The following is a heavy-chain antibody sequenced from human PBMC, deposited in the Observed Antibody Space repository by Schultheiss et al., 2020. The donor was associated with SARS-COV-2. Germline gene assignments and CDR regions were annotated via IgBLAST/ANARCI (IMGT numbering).Heavy chain of an antibody. D-gene: IGHD3-10*01. V-gene: IGHV4-4*02. J-gene: IGHJ6*02. CDR1: GGSISSNNW. Sequence: SETLSLTCAVSGGSISSNNWWSWVRQPPGKGLEWIGEIYHSGSTNYNPSLKSRVTISVDKSKNQFSLKLSSVTAADTAVYYCASFGRYGSGSYLGYYYGMDVWGQGTTVTVSS. CDR2: IYHSGST. CDR3: ASFGRYGSGSYLGYYYGMDV.